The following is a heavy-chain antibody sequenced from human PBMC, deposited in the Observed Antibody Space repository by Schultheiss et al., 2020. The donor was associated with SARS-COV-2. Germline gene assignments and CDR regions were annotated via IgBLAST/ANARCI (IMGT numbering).Heavy chain of an antibody. CDR2: VSWNGSRT. V-gene: IGHV3-19*01. D-gene: IGHD2-2*01. Sequence: GGSLRLSCAASGFTFSNSDMNWVRQAPGKGLEWVSGVSWNGSRTHYVDSVKGRFTISRDNAKNSLYLQMNSLRAEDTAVYYCARDWVGYCSSTSCSAPGYWGQGTLVTVSS. CDR1: GFTFSNSD. J-gene: IGHJ4*02. CDR3: ARDWVGYCSSTSCSAPGY.